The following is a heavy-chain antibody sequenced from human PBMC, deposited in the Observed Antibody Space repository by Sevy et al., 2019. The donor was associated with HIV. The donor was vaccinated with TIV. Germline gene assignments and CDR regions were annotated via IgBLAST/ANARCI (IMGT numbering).Heavy chain of an antibody. D-gene: IGHD3-16*01. V-gene: IGHV3-23*01. J-gene: IGHJ4*02. Sequence: GGSLRLSCAASGFTFSNYAMSWVRQAPGKGLEWVSAISGSGGSTFYADSVKGRFTISRDNSKNTLYLQMNSLRAEDTAVYYCAKYTPVWGPGAKSPFDYWGQGTLVTVSS. CDR1: GFTFSNYA. CDR3: AKYTPVWGPGAKSPFDY. CDR2: ISGSGGST.